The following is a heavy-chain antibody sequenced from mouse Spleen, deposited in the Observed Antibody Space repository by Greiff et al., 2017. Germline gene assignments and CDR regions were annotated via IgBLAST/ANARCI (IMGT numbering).Heavy chain of an antibody. V-gene: IGHV1-81*01. CDR3: ARSRRGWYFDV. J-gene: IGHJ1*01. CDR1: GYTFTSYG. CDR2: IYPRSGNT. Sequence: QVQLKESGAELARPGASVKLSCKASGYTFTSYGISWVKQRTGQGLEWIGEIYPRSGNTYYNEKFKGKATLTADKSSSTAYMELRSLTSEDSAVYFCARSRRGWYFDVWGAGTTVTVSS.